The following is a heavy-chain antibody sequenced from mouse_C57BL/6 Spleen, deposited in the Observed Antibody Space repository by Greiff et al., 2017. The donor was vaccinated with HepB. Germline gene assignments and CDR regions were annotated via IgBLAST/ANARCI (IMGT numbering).Heavy chain of an antibody. CDR1: GYTFTSYW. Sequence: QVQLQQPGAELVKPGASVKLSCKASGYTFTSYWMHWVKQRPGQGLEWIGMIHPNSGSTNYNEKFKSKATLTVDKSSSTAYMQLSSLTSEDSAVYYCARARDYDGRPAMDYWGQGTSVTVSS. CDR3: ARARDYDGRPAMDY. CDR2: IHPNSGST. J-gene: IGHJ4*01. D-gene: IGHD2-4*01. V-gene: IGHV1-64*01.